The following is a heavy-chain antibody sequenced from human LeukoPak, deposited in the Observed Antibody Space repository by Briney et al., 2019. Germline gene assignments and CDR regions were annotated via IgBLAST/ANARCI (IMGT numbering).Heavy chain of an antibody. J-gene: IGHJ4*02. CDR2: ISYDGSNK. Sequence: GALRLSCAASGFTFSNYGMHWVRQAPGKGLEWVAVISYDGSNKYYADSVKGRFTISRDNPKNTLYLQMSSLRAEDTATYYCAQENYYDSSGYIDNWGQGTLVTVSS. CDR3: AQENYYDSSGYIDN. CDR1: GFTFSNYG. V-gene: IGHV3-30*18. D-gene: IGHD3-22*01.